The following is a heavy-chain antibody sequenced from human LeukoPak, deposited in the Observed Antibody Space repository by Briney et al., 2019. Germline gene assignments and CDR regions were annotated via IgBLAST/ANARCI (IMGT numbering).Heavy chain of an antibody. CDR2: TGVSGITI. V-gene: IGHV3-48*03. J-gene: IGHJ4*02. Sequence: GGSLRLSCAASGFTFSSYEMNWVRQAPGKGLEWVSFTGVSGITIYYADSVKGRFTISRDNAKNSLYLQMNSLRAEDTAIYYCARSPPDYWGQGTLVTVSS. CDR1: GFTFSSYE. CDR3: ARSPPDY.